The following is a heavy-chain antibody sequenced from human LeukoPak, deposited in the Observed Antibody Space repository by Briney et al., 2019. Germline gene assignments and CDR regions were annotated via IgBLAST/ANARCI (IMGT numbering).Heavy chain of an antibody. D-gene: IGHD2-2*01. CDR2: ISHNGSPK. V-gene: IGHV3-30*01. CDR1: RFTLSSDP. J-gene: IGHJ4*02. CDR3: ARGESVAMGSIDS. Sequence: GGSLRLSCEASRFTLSSDPVHWVRQAPGKGLDWVAVISHNGSPKYYADSVKGRFNISRDTSKNTLYLQMDSMTTEDTAVYYCARGESVAMGSIDSWGQGTLVTVSS.